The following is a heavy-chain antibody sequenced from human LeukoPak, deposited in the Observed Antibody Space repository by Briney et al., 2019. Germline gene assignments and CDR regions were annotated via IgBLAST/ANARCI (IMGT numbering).Heavy chain of an antibody. CDR3: ASNGHYYDSSGYFHPFSFDY. D-gene: IGHD3-22*01. V-gene: IGHV1-69*04. Sequence: ASVKVSCKASGGTFSSYAISWVRQAPGQGLEWMGRIIPILGIANYAQKFQGRVTITADKSTSTVYMELSSLRSEDTAVYYCASNGHYYDSSGYFHPFSFDYWGQGTLVTVSS. CDR2: IIPILGIA. J-gene: IGHJ4*02. CDR1: GGTFSSYA.